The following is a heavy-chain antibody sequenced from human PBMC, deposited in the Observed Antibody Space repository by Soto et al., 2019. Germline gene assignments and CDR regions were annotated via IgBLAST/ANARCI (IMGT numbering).Heavy chain of an antibody. CDR2: IVVCSGNT. J-gene: IGHJ3*02. CDR1: GFTFTSSA. Sequence: SVKFSCKASGFTFTSSAVQWVRQARGQRLEWIGWIVVCSGNTNYAQKFQERGTITRDMSTSTAYMELSSLRSEDTAVYYCAALGDYDSSGYSSNAFDIWGQGTMVTVSS. CDR3: AALGDYDSSGYSSNAFDI. V-gene: IGHV1-58*01. D-gene: IGHD3-22*01.